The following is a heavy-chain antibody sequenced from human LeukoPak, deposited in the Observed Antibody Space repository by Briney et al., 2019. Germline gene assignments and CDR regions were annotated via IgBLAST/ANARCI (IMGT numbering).Heavy chain of an antibody. Sequence: GVLRLSCAASGFTFSSYWMHWVRQTPGKGLVWVSRITPDGTSTTYADSVKGRFTISRDNAKNTLYVQMNSLRAEDTAVYYCARGAFGVYAFDIWGQGTMVTVSS. V-gene: IGHV3-74*01. J-gene: IGHJ3*02. CDR1: GFTFSSYW. CDR2: ITPDGTST. D-gene: IGHD3-3*01. CDR3: ARGAFGVYAFDI.